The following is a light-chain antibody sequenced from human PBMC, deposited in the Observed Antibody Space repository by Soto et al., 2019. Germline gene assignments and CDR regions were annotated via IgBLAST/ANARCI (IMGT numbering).Light chain of an antibody. Sequence: QSVLTQPPSLSAAPGQTVTISCSGGSSNIGNNYVSWYQQVAGTTPKLLIFDNTKRPSGIPDRFSGSKSGTSATLGIAGLHTGDAADYYCATWDSSLCAWLFGGGTQLTVL. J-gene: IGLJ3*02. CDR3: ATWDSSLCAWL. CDR1: SSNIGNNY. CDR2: DNT. V-gene: IGLV1-51*01.